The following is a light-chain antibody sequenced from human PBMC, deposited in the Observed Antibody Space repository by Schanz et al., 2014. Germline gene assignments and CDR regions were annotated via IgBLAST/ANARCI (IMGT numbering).Light chain of an antibody. CDR1: SSDVGGYNY. V-gene: IGLV2-8*01. Sequence: QSALTQPPSASGSPGQSVTISCTGTSSDVGGYNYVSWYQQNPGRAPKVLIFEVNKRPSGVPDRFSGSKSGNTASLTISGLRAEDEADYYCSSYTSSSTWVFGGGTKLTVL. J-gene: IGLJ3*02. CDR2: EVN. CDR3: SSYTSSSTWV.